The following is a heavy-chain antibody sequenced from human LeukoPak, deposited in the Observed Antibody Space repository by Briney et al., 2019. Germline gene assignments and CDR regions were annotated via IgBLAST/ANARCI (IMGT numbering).Heavy chain of an antibody. CDR3: ARRPPSMAGLDY. CDR2: VSKDGTNK. J-gene: IGHJ4*02. D-gene: IGHD6-19*01. Sequence: GGSLRLSCAASGFTFSPCNMHWVRQAPAKGLEWVAVVSKDGTNKFYADSVWGRFTISRDNSKNTLYLQMNSLRGEDTAVYYCARRPPSMAGLDYWGQGTLVTVSS. CDR1: GFTFSPCN. V-gene: IGHV3-30*01.